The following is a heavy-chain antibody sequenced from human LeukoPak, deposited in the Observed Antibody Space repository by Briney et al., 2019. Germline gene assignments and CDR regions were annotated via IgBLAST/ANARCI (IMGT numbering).Heavy chain of an antibody. D-gene: IGHD1-7*01. CDR2: INHSGSI. J-gene: IGHJ4*02. V-gene: IGHV4-34*01. CDR3: AFTTGNYYLDY. CDR1: GGSFSGYY. Sequence: PSETLSLTCAVYGGSFSGYYWSWIRKSPGKGLEWIGEINHSGSINYNPSLKSRVTVSVDSSRNQFSLILGSVTAADTAVYYCAFTTGNYYLDYWGQGTRVAVSS.